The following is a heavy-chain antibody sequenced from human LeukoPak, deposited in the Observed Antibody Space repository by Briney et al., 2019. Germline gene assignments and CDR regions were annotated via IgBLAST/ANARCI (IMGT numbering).Heavy chain of an antibody. CDR3: ARETLLEWLLPCGIDL. Sequence: GGSLRLSCAPSGFTFSIYSMNWVRQAPGKGPECGLSITTSSSHTYYADSVKRRFTISRDNDNNSQYLQMNSLSAEYTDVYDCARETLLEWLLPCGIDLWGQGTTVTVSS. J-gene: IGHJ6*02. CDR1: GFTFSIYS. CDR2: ITTSSSHT. D-gene: IGHD3-3*01. V-gene: IGHV3-21*01.